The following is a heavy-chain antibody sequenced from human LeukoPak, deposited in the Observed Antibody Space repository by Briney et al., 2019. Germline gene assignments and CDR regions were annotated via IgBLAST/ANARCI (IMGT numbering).Heavy chain of an antibody. J-gene: IGHJ3*02. CDR3: ASIAVAGTGGIFSAFDI. D-gene: IGHD6-19*01. CDR1: GFTFSNFA. Sequence: GGSLRLSCAASGFTFSNFAMHWVRQAPGKGLEWVAVISYDGSNKYYADSVKGRFTISRDNSKNTLYLQMNSLRAEDTAVYYCASIAVAGTGGIFSAFDIWGQGTMVTVSS. V-gene: IGHV3-30-3*01. CDR2: ISYDGSNK.